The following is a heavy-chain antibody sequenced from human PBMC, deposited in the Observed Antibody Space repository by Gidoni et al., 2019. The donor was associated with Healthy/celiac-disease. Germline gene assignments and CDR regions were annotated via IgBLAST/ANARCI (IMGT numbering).Heavy chain of an antibody. Sequence: QVQLVESGGGVVQPGRSLRLSCAASGFTFSSYGMHWVRQAPGTGREWVAVIWYDGSNKYYADSVKGRFTISRDNSKNTLYLQMNSLRAEDTAVYYCARDQSGENWFDPWGQGTLVTVSS. D-gene: IGHD2-21*01. J-gene: IGHJ5*02. CDR1: GFTFSSYG. CDR2: IWYDGSNK. V-gene: IGHV3-33*01. CDR3: ARDQSGENWFDP.